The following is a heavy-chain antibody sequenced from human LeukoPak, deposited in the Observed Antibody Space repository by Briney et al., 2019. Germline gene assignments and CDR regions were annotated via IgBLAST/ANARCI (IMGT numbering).Heavy chain of an antibody. D-gene: IGHD3-3*01. V-gene: IGHV3-7*01. CDR2: IKPDGSEK. J-gene: IGHJ6*02. Sequence: GGCRRLSCAASGFTVGNYWITWVRQPPGKWLEWVANIKPDGSEKYYVDSVKGRFTMSRDNATKSMCLHMNRLSAEDTAVSYYARHMKLQLPASSAYHFGMDAWGRGTTVTASS. CDR1: GFTVGNYW. CDR3: ARHMKLQLPASSAYHFGMDA.